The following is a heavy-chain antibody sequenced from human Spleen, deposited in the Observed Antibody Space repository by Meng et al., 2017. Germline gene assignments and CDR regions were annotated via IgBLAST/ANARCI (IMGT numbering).Heavy chain of an antibody. CDR2: VYYRGSN. D-gene: IGHD4-17*01. Sequence: QVQLQESGPGLVKPSETLSLTCTVSGGSISSSSYYWGWIRQPPGKGLEWIASVYYRGSNYYNPSLKSRVTISVDTSKNQFSLKLSSVTAADTAVYYCATSTVTTFFDYWGQGTLVTVSS. V-gene: IGHV4-39*01. CDR1: GGSISSSSYY. CDR3: ATSTVTTFFDY. J-gene: IGHJ4*02.